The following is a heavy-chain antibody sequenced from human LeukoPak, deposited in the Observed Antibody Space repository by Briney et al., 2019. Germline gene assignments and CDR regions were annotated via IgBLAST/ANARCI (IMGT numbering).Heavy chain of an antibody. J-gene: IGHJ4*02. V-gene: IGHV3-74*01. D-gene: IGHD1-26*01. CDR1: GFTFSNYW. Sequence: GGSLRLSCAASGFTFSNYWMHWVRQPPGKGLLWVSRINTDGSTTHYADSVKGRFTISRDNSKNTLYLQMNSLRAEDTAVYYCARAGKVGPLRPNYFDYWGQGTLVTVSS. CDR2: INTDGSTT. CDR3: ARAGKVGPLRPNYFDY.